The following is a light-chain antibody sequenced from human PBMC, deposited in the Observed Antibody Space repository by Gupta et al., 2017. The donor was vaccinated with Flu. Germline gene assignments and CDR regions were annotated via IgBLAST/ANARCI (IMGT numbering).Light chain of an antibody. CDR2: AAS. J-gene: IGKJ3*01. CDR3: QKYNSAPPLFT. Sequence: GDRVTITCRASQGISNYLAWYQQKSGKVPKLLIYAASTLQSGVPSRFSGSGSGTDFTLTISSLQPEDVATYYCQKYNSAPPLFTFGHGTKVDIK. V-gene: IGKV1-27*01. CDR1: QGISNY.